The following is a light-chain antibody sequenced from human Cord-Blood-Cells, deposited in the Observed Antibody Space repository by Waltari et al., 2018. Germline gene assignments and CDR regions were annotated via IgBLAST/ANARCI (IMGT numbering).Light chain of an antibody. CDR3: QQSYSTPLT. CDR2: AAS. J-gene: IGKJ4*01. Sequence: IQMTQSPFSLSASVGDRVTCTCRASQSISSYLNWYQQKPRKAPKALIYAASSLRSGVPSRVSGSGSGTDFTLTISSLQPEEFATYYCQQSYSTPLTFGGGTKVEIK. CDR1: QSISSY. V-gene: IGKV1-39*01.